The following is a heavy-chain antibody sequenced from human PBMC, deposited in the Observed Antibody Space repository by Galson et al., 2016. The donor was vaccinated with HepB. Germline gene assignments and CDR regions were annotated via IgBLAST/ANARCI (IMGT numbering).Heavy chain of an antibody. CDR2: ISGYNGKT. CDR3: ARVRCSFFCYGEPDPSSH. D-gene: IGHD4-17*01. V-gene: IGHV1-18*01. J-gene: IGHJ4*02. CDR1: GYLFSTYG. Sequence: QSGADVKKPGASVKVSCKTSGYLFSTYGIGWVRQAPGQGLEWMGWISGYNGKTNYAQKLQGRLTMTTDTSTSTAFMELRSLTSDDTAVYYCARVRCSFFCYGEPDPSSHWGLGTLVTVSS.